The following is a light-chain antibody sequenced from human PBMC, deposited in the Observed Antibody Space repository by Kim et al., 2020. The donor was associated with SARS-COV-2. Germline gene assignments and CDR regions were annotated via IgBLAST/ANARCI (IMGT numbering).Light chain of an antibody. CDR3: QQYGSSPYT. CDR1: PSFRLRY. V-gene: IGKV3-20*01. J-gene: IGKJ2*01. CDR2: GAS. Sequence: LSPGEMATLSCRASPSFRLRYLAWYPQKPGQAPRLLIYGASSRATGIPDRFSGSGSGTDFTLTISRLEPEDFAVYYCQQYGSSPYTFGQGTKLEI.